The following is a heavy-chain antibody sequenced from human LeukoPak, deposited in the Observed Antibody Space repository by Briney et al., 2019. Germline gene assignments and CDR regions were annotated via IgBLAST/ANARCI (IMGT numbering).Heavy chain of an antibody. CDR3: AKATTYYYGSGSPNWFDP. J-gene: IGHJ5*02. Sequence: GGSLRLSCAASGFTFSGSALHWVRQASGKGLEWVGRIRSTANGYATAYAASVKGRFTISRDDSKNTAYLQMNSLRAEDTAVYYCAKATTYYYGSGSPNWFDPWGQGTLVTVSS. D-gene: IGHD3-10*01. V-gene: IGHV3-73*01. CDR2: IRSTANGYAT. CDR1: GFTFSGSA.